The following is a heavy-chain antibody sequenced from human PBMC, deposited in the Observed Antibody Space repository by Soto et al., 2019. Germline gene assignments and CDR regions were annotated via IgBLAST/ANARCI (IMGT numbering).Heavy chain of an antibody. V-gene: IGHV3-33*01. CDR3: VRSVADNYYFYGMDV. CDR1: GFTFSSYG. Sequence: GGSLRLSCAASGFTFSSYGMHWVRQAPGKGLEWVAVIWYDGSNKYYADSVKGRFTISRDNAKKSLYLQMNSLRAEDTAVYYCVRSVADNYYFYGMDVWGQGTTVTVSS. J-gene: IGHJ6*02. CDR2: IWYDGSNK. D-gene: IGHD6-19*01.